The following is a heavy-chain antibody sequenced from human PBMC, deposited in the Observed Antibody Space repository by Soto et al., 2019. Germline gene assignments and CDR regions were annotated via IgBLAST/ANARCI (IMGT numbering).Heavy chain of an antibody. J-gene: IGHJ4*02. D-gene: IGHD2-2*01. CDR2: ISYSGST. V-gene: IGHV4-61*05. CDR3: AGLYCSRTSCYYEF. Sequence: PSETLSLTCTVSDGSISSNSYYWGWIRQPPGKGLEWIGYISYSGSTNYNPSLKSRVTIPRDTSRNQFSLRLSSVTAADTAEYYCAGLYCSRTSCYYEFWGQGTLVTVSS. CDR1: DGSISSNSYY.